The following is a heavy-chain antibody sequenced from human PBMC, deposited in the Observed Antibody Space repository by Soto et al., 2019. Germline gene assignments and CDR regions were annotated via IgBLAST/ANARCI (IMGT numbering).Heavy chain of an antibody. D-gene: IGHD1-26*01. CDR1: GFNFTNHV. CDR2: ISNSDDVG. Sequence: GGSLRLSCSASGFNFTNHVINWVRQAPGKSLEWVSSISNSDDVGFYADSVRGRFLVSRDISTISVYLQMNYLRVEDTAVYYCAKTVGATKLEDYWGQGTLVTVSS. V-gene: IGHV3-23*01. J-gene: IGHJ4*02. CDR3: AKTVGATKLEDY.